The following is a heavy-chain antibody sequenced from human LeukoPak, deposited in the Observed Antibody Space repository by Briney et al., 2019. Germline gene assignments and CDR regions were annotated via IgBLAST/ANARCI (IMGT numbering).Heavy chain of an antibody. Sequence: SETLSLTCTVSGGSISSYYWSWIRQPAGKGLEWIGRIYTSGSTYYNPSLKSRVTISVDRSKNQFSLKLSSVTAADTAVYYCARGTTYCTNGVCHISYGMDVWGQGTTVTVSS. CDR1: GGSISSYY. D-gene: IGHD2-8*01. J-gene: IGHJ6*02. V-gene: IGHV4-4*07. CDR3: ARGTTYCTNGVCHISYGMDV. CDR2: IYTSGST.